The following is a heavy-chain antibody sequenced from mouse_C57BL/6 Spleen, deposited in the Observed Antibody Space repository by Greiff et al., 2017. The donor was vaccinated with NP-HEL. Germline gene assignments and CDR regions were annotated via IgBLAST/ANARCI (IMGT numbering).Heavy chain of an antibody. Sequence: EVQLVESGGGLVQPGGSLKLSCAASGFTFSDYGMAWVRQAPRKGPEWVAFISNLAYSIYYADTVTGRFTLPRENTKNTLYLERSSLRSEDTAMYYCARDYDYDAESPFAYWGQGTLVTVSA. CDR3: ARDYDYDAESPFAY. V-gene: IGHV5-15*01. D-gene: IGHD2-4*01. CDR1: GFTFSDYG. CDR2: ISNLAYSI. J-gene: IGHJ3*01.